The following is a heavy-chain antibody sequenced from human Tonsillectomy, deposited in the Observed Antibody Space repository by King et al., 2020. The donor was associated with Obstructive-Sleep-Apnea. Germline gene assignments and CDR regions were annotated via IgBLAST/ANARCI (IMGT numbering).Heavy chain of an antibody. V-gene: IGHV3-72*01. Sequence: VQLVESGGGLVQPGGSLRLSCAASGFTFSDHYMDWVRQAPGKGLEWVGRTRNKANSYTTQYAASVKGRFTISRDESKNSLYLQMNSLKTEDTAVYYCARDVKYDYGDYSYYYGMDVWGQGTTVTVSS. CDR3: ARDVKYDYGDYSYYYGMDV. D-gene: IGHD4-17*01. J-gene: IGHJ6*02. CDR1: GFTFSDHY. CDR2: TRNKANSYTT.